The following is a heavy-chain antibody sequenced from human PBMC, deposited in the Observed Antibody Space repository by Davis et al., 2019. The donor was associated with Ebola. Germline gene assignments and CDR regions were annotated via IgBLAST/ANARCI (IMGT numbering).Heavy chain of an antibody. CDR2: ISAHNGTT. Sequence: AASVKVSCKASGYTFTSYGINWVRQAPGQGLEWMGWISAHNGTTNYAHKLQGRVTMTTDTSTSTAYMELRSLRSDDTAVYYCARVPSYYYDSSGYSVDAFDIWGQGTRVTVSS. CDR3: ARVPSYYYDSSGYSVDAFDI. V-gene: IGHV1-18*01. CDR1: GYTFTSYG. J-gene: IGHJ3*02. D-gene: IGHD3-22*01.